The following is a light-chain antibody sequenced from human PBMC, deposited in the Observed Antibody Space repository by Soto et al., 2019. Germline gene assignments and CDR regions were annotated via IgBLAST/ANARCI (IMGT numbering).Light chain of an antibody. CDR3: SSYTSSSTSYV. Sequence: QSALTQPASVSGSPGQSITISCTGTSSDVGGYNYVSWYQQHPGKVPKLMIYEVSNRPSGVSNRFSGSKSGNTASLTISGLQAEDEADYYCSSYTSSSTSYVFGTGTKVTVL. CDR1: SSDVGGYNY. J-gene: IGLJ1*01. V-gene: IGLV2-14*01. CDR2: EVS.